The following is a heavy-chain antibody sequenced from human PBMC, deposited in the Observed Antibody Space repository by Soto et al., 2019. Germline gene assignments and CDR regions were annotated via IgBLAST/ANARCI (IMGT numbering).Heavy chain of an antibody. Sequence: EVQLVESGGGLVQPGGSLKLSCAASGFTFSGSAMHWVRQASGKGLEWVGRIRSKANSYATAYAASVKGRFTISRDDSKNTAYLQMNSLKTEDTAVYYCTRIYGDYDREKDYWGQGTLVTVSS. CDR3: TRIYGDYDREKDY. J-gene: IGHJ4*02. CDR2: IRSKANSYAT. CDR1: GFTFSGSA. D-gene: IGHD4-17*01. V-gene: IGHV3-73*02.